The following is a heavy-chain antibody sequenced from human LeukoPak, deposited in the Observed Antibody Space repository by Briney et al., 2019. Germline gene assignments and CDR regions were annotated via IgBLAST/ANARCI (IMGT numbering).Heavy chain of an antibody. J-gene: IGHJ5*02. V-gene: IGHV3-23*01. CDR1: GFTFSSYG. Sequence: PGGSLRLSCAASGFTFSSYGMSWVRQAPGKGLEWVSAISGSGGSTYYADSVKGRFTISRDNSKNTLYLQMNSLRAEDTAVYYCAKSVAARRVKWFDPWGQGTLVTVSS. CDR2: ISGSGGST. D-gene: IGHD6-6*01. CDR3: AKSVAARRVKWFDP.